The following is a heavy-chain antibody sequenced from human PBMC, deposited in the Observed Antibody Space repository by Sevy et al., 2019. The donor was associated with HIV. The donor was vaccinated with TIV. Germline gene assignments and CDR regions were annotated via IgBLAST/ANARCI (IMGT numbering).Heavy chain of an antibody. Sequence: RGSLRLSCVASGFTFSGSWMTWVRQAPGKGLERIAFINEDGSRLGYVDSVRGRFTISRENTKNSLYLQMNSLRAEDTAVYFCARDRAYSALDYWGQGTLVTVSS. CDR1: GFTFSGSW. D-gene: IGHD5-18*01. V-gene: IGHV3-7*01. CDR3: ARDRAYSALDY. J-gene: IGHJ4*02. CDR2: INEDGSRL.